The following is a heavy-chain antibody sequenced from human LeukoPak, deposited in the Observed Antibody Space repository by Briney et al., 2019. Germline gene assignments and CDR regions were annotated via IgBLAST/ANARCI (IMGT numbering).Heavy chain of an antibody. CDR3: ARGYGSGSPLYYYYGMDV. CDR2: IWYDGSNK. CDR1: GFTFSNAW. J-gene: IGHJ6*04. D-gene: IGHD3-10*01. V-gene: IGHV3-33*08. Sequence: GGSLRLSCAASGFTFSNAWMSWVRQAPGKGLEWVAVIWYDGSNKYYADSVKGRFTISRDNSKNTLYLQMNSLRAEDTAVYFCARGYGSGSPLYYYYGMDVWGKGTTVTVSS.